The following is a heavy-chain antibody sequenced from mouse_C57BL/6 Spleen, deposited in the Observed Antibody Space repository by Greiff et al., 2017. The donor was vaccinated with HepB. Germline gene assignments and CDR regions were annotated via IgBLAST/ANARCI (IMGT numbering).Heavy chain of an antibody. J-gene: IGHJ3*01. CDR3: TTIDYDGGFAY. V-gene: IGHV14-1*01. Sequence: EVQLQQSGAELVRPGASVKLSCTASGFNIKDYYMHWVKQRPEQGLEWIGRIDPEDGDTEYAPKFQGKATLTADTSSNTAYLQLSSLTSEDTAVYYCTTIDYDGGFAYWGQGTLVTVSA. CDR1: GFNIKDYY. D-gene: IGHD2-4*01. CDR2: IDPEDGDT.